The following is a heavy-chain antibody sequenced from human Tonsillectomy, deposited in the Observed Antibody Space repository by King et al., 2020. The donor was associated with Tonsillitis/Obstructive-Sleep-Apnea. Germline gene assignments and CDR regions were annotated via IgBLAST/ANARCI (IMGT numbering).Heavy chain of an antibody. Sequence: TLKESGPTLVKPTQTLTLTCTFSGFYLSTSGVGVGWIRQPPGKALEWLALIYWDDDKRYSPSLESMLTITKDTSKNQVVLTMTNMDPVDPATYYCAHRRGNWNYGYFFDYWGQGTLVTVSS. CDR2: IYWDDDK. CDR3: AHRRGNWNYGYFFDY. D-gene: IGHD1-7*01. CDR1: GFYLSTSGVG. J-gene: IGHJ4*02. V-gene: IGHV2-5*02.